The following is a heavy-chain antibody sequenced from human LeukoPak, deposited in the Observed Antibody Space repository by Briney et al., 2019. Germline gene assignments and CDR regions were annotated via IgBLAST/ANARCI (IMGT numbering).Heavy chain of an antibody. J-gene: IGHJ4*02. CDR1: GFTVSSNH. CDR2: IYSGGST. CDR3: ASHSSSWYGFDY. V-gene: IGHV3-53*01. D-gene: IGHD6-13*01. Sequence: GGSLRLSCAASGFTVSSNHMSWVRQAPGKGLEWVSVIYSGGSTYYADSVKSRFTISRDNSKNTLYLQMNSLRAEDTAVYYCASHSSSWYGFDYWGQGTLVTVSS.